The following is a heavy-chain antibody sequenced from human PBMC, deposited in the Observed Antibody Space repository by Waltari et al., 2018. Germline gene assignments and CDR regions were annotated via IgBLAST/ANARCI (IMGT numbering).Heavy chain of an antibody. V-gene: IGHV3-30-3*01. J-gene: IGHJ4*02. D-gene: IGHD1-20*01. CDR1: GFPFSSYA. Sequence: QVQLVESGGGVVQPGRSLRLSCAASGFPFSSYAMPWVRQAPGKGLEWVAVISYDGSNKYYADSVKGRFTISRDNSKNTLYLQMNSLRAEDTAVYYCAKDWPNNWNYDDYWGQGTLVTVSS. CDR2: ISYDGSNK. CDR3: AKDWPNNWNYDDY.